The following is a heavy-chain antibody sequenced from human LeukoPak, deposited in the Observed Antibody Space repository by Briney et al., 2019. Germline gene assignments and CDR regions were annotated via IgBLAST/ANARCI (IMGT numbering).Heavy chain of an antibody. D-gene: IGHD6-13*01. CDR3: ATTPGSGWYEGLAL. CDR1: GLILSTHY. CDR2: IYSGGST. Sequence: GGSLRLSCAASGLILSTHYMSCVRQAPEKGLEWVSGIYSGGSTNYADSVKGRITISRDNSKSTLYLQMNSLRAEDSAVYYCATTPGSGWYEGLALWGQGTLVTVSS. J-gene: IGHJ4*02. V-gene: IGHV3-66*01.